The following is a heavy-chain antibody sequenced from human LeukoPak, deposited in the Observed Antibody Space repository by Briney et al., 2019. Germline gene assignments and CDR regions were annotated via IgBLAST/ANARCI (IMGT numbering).Heavy chain of an antibody. CDR1: GFTFSNYW. D-gene: IGHD6-25*01. J-gene: IGHJ4*02. Sequence: GGSLRLSCATSGFTFSNYWMHWVRQAPGKGLVWVSRINCDGSSTSYAGSVKGRFTISRDNAKNALYLQMNSLRAEDTAVYYCARDSSGGPSGGFHFDYWGQGTLVTVSS. CDR2: INCDGSST. CDR3: ARDSSGGPSGGFHFDY. V-gene: IGHV3-74*01.